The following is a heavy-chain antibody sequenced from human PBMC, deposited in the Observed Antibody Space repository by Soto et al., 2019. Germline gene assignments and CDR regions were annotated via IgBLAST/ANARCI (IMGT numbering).Heavy chain of an antibody. V-gene: IGHV1-18*04. J-gene: IGHJ4*02. D-gene: IGHD6-6*01. CDR2: ISAYNGNT. CDR1: GYAFSDHG. CDR3: ARDHRYSSSLFDS. Sequence: QVRLVLSGDELKKPGASMKVSCKASGYAFSDHGISWVRQAPGQGLEWIGWISAYNGNTNYAQKFQGRVTVTTDASTATAYMEVRSLTSDDTAVYYCARDHRYSSSLFDSWSQGTLITVSS.